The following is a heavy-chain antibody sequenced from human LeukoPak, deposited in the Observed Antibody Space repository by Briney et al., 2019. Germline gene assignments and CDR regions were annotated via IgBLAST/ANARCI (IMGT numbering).Heavy chain of an antibody. CDR2: INPRGTST. CDR1: GYSFTSHY. Sequence: ASVKVSCKASGYSFTSHYMHWVRQAPGQGLEWMGLINPRGTSTIYAEKFQGRIIMTRDMSTATDYMELSSLKSDDTAVYYCARDNSIHERGWWFDPWGQGTLVTVSS. D-gene: IGHD4-23*01. V-gene: IGHV1-46*01. J-gene: IGHJ5*02. CDR3: ARDNSIHERGWWFDP.